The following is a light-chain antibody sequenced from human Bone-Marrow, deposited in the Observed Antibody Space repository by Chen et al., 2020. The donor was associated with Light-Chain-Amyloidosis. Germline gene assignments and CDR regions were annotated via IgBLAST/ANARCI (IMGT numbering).Light chain of an antibody. CDR3: QVWDRSSDRPV. CDR1: NIGSTS. Sequence: SYVLTQPSSVSVAPGQTATIACGGNNIGSTSLHWYHQTPGQAPLLVVYDESDRPSGIPERLSGSNSGNTATLTISRVAAGDEADYYCQVWDRSSDRPVFGGGTKLTVL. J-gene: IGLJ3*02. V-gene: IGLV3-21*02. CDR2: DES.